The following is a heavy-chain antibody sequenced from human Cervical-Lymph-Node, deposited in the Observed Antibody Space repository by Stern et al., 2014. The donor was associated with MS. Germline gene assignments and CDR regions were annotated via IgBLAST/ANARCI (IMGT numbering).Heavy chain of an antibody. J-gene: IGHJ6*02. V-gene: IGHV1-69*01. CDR1: GYSLSSFA. CDR3: ASSYTGWDYPYHFYGMDV. D-gene: IGHD1-26*01. CDR2: IIPISGDA. Sequence: QLVESGAEVKKPGSSVKVSCKVSGYSLSSFAISWVRHAPGPGLEWMGGIIPISGDANYAHTFQARGKLIAEAPTRPHSLRLISLKSEDAAVYTCASSYTGWDYPYHFYGMDVWGQGTTVTVSS.